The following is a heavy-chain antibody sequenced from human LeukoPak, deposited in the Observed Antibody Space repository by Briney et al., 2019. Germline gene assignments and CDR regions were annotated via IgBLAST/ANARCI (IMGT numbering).Heavy chain of an antibody. J-gene: IGHJ4*02. Sequence: GGSLRLSGAASGFTFSTYSMNWVRQAPGKWREWVSSLLSGSGGSTYYADSVKGRFTISRANSKTTLHLQMSSLRAEATAVYYCAKYVVGDTPPDYWGQGTLVTVSS. V-gene: IGHV3-23*01. D-gene: IGHD1-26*01. CDR2: LLSGSGGST. CDR3: AKYVVGDTPPDY. CDR1: GFTFSTYS.